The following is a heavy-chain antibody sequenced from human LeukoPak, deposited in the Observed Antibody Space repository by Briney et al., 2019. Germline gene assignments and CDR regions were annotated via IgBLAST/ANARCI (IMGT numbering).Heavy chain of an antibody. J-gene: IGHJ3*02. CDR3: ARGGGWDAFDI. Sequence: SETLSLTCTVSGGSISSGSYFWSWIRQSAGKGLEWIGRIHTSGSTNYNPSLKSRVTISLDTSKNQFSLKPSSATAADTAVYYCARGGGWDAFDIWGQGTVVTVSS. CDR2: IHTSGST. D-gene: IGHD2-15*01. V-gene: IGHV4-61*02. CDR1: GGSISSGSYF.